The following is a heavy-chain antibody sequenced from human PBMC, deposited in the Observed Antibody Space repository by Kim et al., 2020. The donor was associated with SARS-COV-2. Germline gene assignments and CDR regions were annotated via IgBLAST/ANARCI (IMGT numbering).Heavy chain of an antibody. Sequence: GGSLRLSCAASGSTFSNAWMSWVRLAPGKGLEWIGRIKSKADGGPTDYGAPVKGRFSISRDDSKNTLYLQMNSLKTEDTAVYYCTTYYSGYDYNYFDYWGQGTLVTVSS. CDR2: IKSKADGGPT. V-gene: IGHV3-15*01. CDR1: GSTFSNAW. CDR3: TTYYSGYDYNYFDY. D-gene: IGHD3-22*01. J-gene: IGHJ4*02.